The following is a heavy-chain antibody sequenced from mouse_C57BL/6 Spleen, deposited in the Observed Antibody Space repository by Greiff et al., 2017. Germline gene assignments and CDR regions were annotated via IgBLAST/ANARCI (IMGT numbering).Heavy chain of an antibody. Sequence: EVMLVESGEGLVKPGGSLKLSCAASGFTFSSYAMSWVRQTPEKRLEWVAYISSGGDYLYYADTVTGRLTISRDNARNTLYLQMSSLKSEDTAMYYCTRLGRYYFDYWGQGTTLTVSS. D-gene: IGHD4-1*01. CDR3: TRLGRYYFDY. CDR1: GFTFSSYA. V-gene: IGHV5-9-1*02. CDR2: ISSGGDYL. J-gene: IGHJ2*01.